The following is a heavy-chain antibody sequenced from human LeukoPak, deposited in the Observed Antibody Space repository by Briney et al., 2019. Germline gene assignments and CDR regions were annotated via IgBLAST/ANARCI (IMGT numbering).Heavy chain of an antibody. CDR2: IYYSGYT. D-gene: IGHD3-10*01. CDR1: GGSISSSSYY. Sequence: SETLSLTCTVSGGSISSSSYYWGWIRQPPGKGLEWIGTIYYSGYTYYNPSLKSRVTISVDTSKNQFSLKLSSVTAADTAVYYCAKHYMGSSYNRGLDYWGQGTLVPVSS. CDR3: AKHYMGSSYNRGLDY. J-gene: IGHJ4*02. V-gene: IGHV4-39*01.